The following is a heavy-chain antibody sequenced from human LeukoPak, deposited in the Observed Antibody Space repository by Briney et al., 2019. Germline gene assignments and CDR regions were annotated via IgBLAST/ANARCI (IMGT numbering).Heavy chain of an antibody. CDR1: GYSFTSYW. CDR3: ARGYCTSTSCSEFDY. J-gene: IGHJ4*02. Sequence: GESLKISCKGSGYSFTSYWIGWVRQMPGKGLEWMGIIYPGDSDTRYSPSFQGQVTISADKSISTAYLQWSSLKASDTAMYYCARGYCTSTSCSEFDYWGQGTLVTVSS. CDR2: IYPGDSDT. V-gene: IGHV5-51*01. D-gene: IGHD2-2*01.